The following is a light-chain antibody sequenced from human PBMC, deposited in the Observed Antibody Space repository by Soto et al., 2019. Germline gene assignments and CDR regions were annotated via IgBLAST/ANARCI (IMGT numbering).Light chain of an antibody. CDR2: AAS. V-gene: IGKV3-15*01. J-gene: IGKJ1*01. CDR1: QSVDRA. Sequence: VVMTQSPVTLSVSPGERVTLSCRASQSVDRALAWYQQKPGQGLRLLIYAASTRASGVPDRFGGSGSGTEFTLTIGSLQSEDFAVYYCQQYKHWRTFGQGAKVEIK. CDR3: QQYKHWRT.